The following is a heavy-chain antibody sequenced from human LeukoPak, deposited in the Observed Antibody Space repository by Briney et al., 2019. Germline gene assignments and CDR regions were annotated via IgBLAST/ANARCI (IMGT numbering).Heavy chain of an antibody. CDR3: AKGTGRYWTFFDY. CDR2: ISWNSGSI. CDR1: GSTFDDYA. D-gene: IGHD1-26*01. J-gene: IGHJ4*02. Sequence: GRSLRLSCAASGSTFDDYAMHWVRQAPGKGLEWVSGISWNSGSIDYADSVKGRFTISRDNAKNSLYLQMNSLRPEDTAFYYCAKGTGRYWTFFDYWGQGTLVTVSS. V-gene: IGHV3-9*01.